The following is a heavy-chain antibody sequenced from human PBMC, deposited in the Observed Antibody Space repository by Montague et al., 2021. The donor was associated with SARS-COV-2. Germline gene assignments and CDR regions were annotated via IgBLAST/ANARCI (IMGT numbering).Heavy chain of an antibody. J-gene: IGHJ6*03. CDR2: INHSGST. CDR3: ARGLERVVSGGVGVGPYYYNYYMDV. CDR1: GGSFSGYY. Sequence: SETLSLTCAVYGGSFSGYYWSWIRQPPGKGLEWIGEINHSGSTKYNPSLKSRVTISVDTSKNQFSLKLSSVTAADTAVYYCARGLERVVSGGVGVGPYYYNYYMDVWGQGTTVTVSS. V-gene: IGHV4-34*01. D-gene: IGHD1-26*01.